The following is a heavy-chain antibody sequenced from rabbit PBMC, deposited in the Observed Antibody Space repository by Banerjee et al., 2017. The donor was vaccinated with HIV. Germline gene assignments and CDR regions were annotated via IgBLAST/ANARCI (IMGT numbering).Heavy chain of an antibody. CDR1: GFSFSSSHW. V-gene: IGHV1S45*01. CDR2: IYTGSSGST. CDR3: ARGPVGGDGISHSGMDL. D-gene: IGHD2-1*01. Sequence: QEQLVESGGGLVQPEGSLTLTCTASGFSFSSSHWICWVRQAPGKGLEWIGCIYTGSSGSTYYASWAKGRFTVSKTSSTTVDLKMTSLTAADTATYFCARGPVGGDGISHSGMDLWGQGTLVTVS. J-gene: IGHJ3*01.